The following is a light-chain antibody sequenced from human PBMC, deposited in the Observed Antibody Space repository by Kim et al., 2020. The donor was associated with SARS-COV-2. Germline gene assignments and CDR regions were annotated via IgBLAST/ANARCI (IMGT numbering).Light chain of an antibody. J-gene: IGKJ5*01. V-gene: IGKV1-8*01. CDR3: QQYYSYPST. Sequence: ASTGDRVNITWRASQGIRSYLAWYQQKPGKAPKLLIYAASTLQSGVPSRFSGRGSGTDFTLTISCLQSEEFATFYFQQYYSYPSTFGQRTRLE. CDR2: AAS. CDR1: QGIRSY.